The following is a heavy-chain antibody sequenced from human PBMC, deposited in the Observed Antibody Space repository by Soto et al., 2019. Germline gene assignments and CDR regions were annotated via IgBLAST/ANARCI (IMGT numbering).Heavy chain of an antibody. D-gene: IGHD1-26*01. V-gene: IGHV1-69*08. CDR1: GGTFSNSP. CDR3: VRDQVGASSFEY. J-gene: IGHJ4*02. CDR2: IIPSPART. Sequence: QVQLVQSGAELRKPGSAVKLSCKACGGTFSNSPISWVRQIPGQGPEWMGRIIPSPARTIYSRKFRGRVTLTADKSIQTVYMTLSSLTTEDSGVYYCVRDQVGASSFEYWGQGTRVTVSS.